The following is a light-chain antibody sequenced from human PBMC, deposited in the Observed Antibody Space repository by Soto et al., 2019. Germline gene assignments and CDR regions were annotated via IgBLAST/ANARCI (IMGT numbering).Light chain of an antibody. J-gene: IGLJ1*01. CDR1: SSNIGAGND. Sequence: QSVLTQPPSVSGAPGQRVTISCTGSSSNIGAGNDVHWYQHLPGTAPKLLIYGNTNRPSGVPDRFSGSKSGTSASLAITGLQAEDEADYYCQSYDSSLSGSKVFGTGTKLTVL. V-gene: IGLV1-40*01. CDR3: QSYDSSLSGSKV. CDR2: GNT.